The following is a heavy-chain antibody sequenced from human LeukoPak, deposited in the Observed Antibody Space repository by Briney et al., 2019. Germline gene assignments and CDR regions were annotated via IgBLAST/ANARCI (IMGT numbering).Heavy chain of an antibody. D-gene: IGHD3-10*01. J-gene: IGHJ4*02. CDR1: GGSISSSSYY. V-gene: IGHV4-39*01. CDR3: ARQVRVTMVRGVITQGDFDY. CDR2: IYYSGST. Sequence: KPSETLSLTCTVSGGSISSSSYYWGWIRQPPGKGLEWIGNIYYSGSTYYNPSLKSRVTISVDTSKNQFSLELSSVTAADTAVYYCARQVRVTMVRGVITQGDFDYWGQGTLITVSS.